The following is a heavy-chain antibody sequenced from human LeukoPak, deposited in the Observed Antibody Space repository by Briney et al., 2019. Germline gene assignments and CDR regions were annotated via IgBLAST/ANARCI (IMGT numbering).Heavy chain of an antibody. D-gene: IGHD3-22*01. CDR1: GGSFSGYY. Sequence: SETLSLTCAVYGGSFSGYYWSWIRQPPGKGLEWIGEINHSGSTNYNPSLKSRVTISVDTSKNQFSLKLSSVTAADTAVYYCARGAIVVARPFDYWGQGTLVTVSS. V-gene: IGHV4-34*01. CDR3: ARGAIVVARPFDY. J-gene: IGHJ4*02. CDR2: INHSGST.